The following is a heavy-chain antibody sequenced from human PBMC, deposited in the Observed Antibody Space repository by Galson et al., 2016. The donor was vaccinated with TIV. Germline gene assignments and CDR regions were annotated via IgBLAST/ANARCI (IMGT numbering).Heavy chain of an antibody. D-gene: IGHD3-10*02. CDR3: ARLQGICSGSYYGF. CDR2: VYPGDSQT. CDR1: EYFFGAYW. V-gene: IGHV5-51*01. Sequence: QSGAEVKKPGESLRISCKASEYFFGAYWIGWVRQMSGKGLEWMGIVYPGDSQTRYSPSFEGQVTLSVDKSISTAYLQWSSLRASDTAMYYCARLQGICSGSYYGFWGQGTLVTVSS. J-gene: IGHJ4*02.